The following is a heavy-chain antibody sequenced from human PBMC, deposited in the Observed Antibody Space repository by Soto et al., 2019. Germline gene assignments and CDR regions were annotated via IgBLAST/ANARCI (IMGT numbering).Heavy chain of an antibody. CDR2: IKSKTDGGTT. V-gene: IGHV3-15*07. J-gene: IGHJ6*02. D-gene: IGHD3-10*01. CDR3: TGSGSYHEEYYYYGMDV. CDR1: GFTFSNAW. Sequence: GGSLRLSCAASGFTFSNAWMNWVRQAPGKGLEWVGRIKSKTDGGTTDYAAPVKGRFTISRDDSKNTLYLQMNSLKTEDTAVYYCTGSGSYHEEYYYYGMDVWGQGTTVTVSS.